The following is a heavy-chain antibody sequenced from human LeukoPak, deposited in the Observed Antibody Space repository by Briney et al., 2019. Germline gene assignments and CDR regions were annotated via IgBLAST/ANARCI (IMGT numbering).Heavy chain of an antibody. D-gene: IGHD7-27*01. V-gene: IGHV3-30*18. Sequence: GGSLRLSCAASGFTFSSYGIHWVRQAPGKGLEWVAVISYDGSNKYFADSVKGRFTISRDNSKNTLYLQMSSLRAEDTAVYYCAKNLQTGDEVALYYYHQGMDVWGKGTTVTVSS. J-gene: IGHJ6*04. CDR1: GFTFSSYG. CDR3: AKNLQTGDEVALYYYHQGMDV. CDR2: ISYDGSNK.